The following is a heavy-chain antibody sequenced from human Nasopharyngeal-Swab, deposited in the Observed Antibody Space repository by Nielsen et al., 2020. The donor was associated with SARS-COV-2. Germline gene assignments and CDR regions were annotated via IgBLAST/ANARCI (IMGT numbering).Heavy chain of an antibody. CDR1: GFTFDDYA. J-gene: IGHJ4*02. CDR3: AKGGHGYSYGLVDY. Sequence: GGSLRLSCAASGFTFDDYAIHWVRQAPGKGLEWVSGISWNSGSIGYADSVKGRFTISRDNAKNSLYLQMNSLRAEDTALYYCAKGGHGYSYGLVDYWGQGTLVTVSS. V-gene: IGHV3-9*01. D-gene: IGHD5-18*01. CDR2: ISWNSGSI.